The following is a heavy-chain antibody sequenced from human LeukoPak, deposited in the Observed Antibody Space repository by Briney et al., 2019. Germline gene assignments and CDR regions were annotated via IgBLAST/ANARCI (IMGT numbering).Heavy chain of an antibody. CDR1: GFTLSTYN. D-gene: IGHD6-19*01. J-gene: IGHJ4*02. Sequence: PGGSLRLSCAASGFTLSTYNMKWVRQAPRKGLEWVSSISTSSSYIYYADSVKGRFTISRDNARNSLYLQMNSLRAEDTAVYYCARRGASSGGLDYWGQGTLVTVSS. CDR3: ARRGASSGGLDY. CDR2: ISTSSSYI. V-gene: IGHV3-21*01.